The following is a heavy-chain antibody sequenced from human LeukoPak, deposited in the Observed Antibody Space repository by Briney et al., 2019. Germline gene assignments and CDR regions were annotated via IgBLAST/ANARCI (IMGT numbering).Heavy chain of an antibody. V-gene: IGHV1-8*03. CDR1: GYTFSSYD. J-gene: IGHJ6*03. D-gene: IGHD1-1*01. CDR3: ARFTWNGPTMDV. CDR2: MNPNSGNT. Sequence: GASVKVSCKASGYTFSSYDINWVRQATGQGLEWMGWMNPNSGNTGYAQKFQGRVTITRNTSISTAYMELSSLRSEDTAVYYCARFTWNGPTMDVRGKGTTVTVSS.